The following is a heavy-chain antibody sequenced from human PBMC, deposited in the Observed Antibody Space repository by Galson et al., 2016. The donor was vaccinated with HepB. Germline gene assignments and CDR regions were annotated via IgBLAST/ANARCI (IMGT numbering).Heavy chain of an antibody. Sequence: SVKVSCKASGYTFTGYYIHWVRQAPGQGLEWMGWINPNSGSTKYAQKFQGWVTMTRDTSISTAYMELSRLRSDDTAVYYCARDYYLGMDFWGQGTTVTVSS. CDR1: GYTFTGYY. CDR3: ARDYYLGMDF. CDR2: INPNSGST. J-gene: IGHJ6*02. V-gene: IGHV1-2*04.